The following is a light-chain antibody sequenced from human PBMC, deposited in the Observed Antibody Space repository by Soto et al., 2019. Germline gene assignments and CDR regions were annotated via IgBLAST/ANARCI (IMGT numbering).Light chain of an antibody. CDR1: SSDVGSYNF. CDR3: RSYISGSTPYV. V-gene: IGLV2-14*01. J-gene: IGLJ1*01. Sequence: QSALTQPASVSGSPGQSITISCTGTSSDVGSYNFVSWYQQLPDKAPKLMIYEVSNRPSGVSNRFSGSKSGNTASLTISGLQAEDEADYYCRSYISGSTPYVFGSGTKLTVL. CDR2: EVS.